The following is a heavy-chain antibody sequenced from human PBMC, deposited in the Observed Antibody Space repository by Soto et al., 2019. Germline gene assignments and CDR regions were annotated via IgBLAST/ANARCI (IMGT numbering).Heavy chain of an antibody. D-gene: IGHD7-27*01. Sequence: ASVKFSCKASGYTFTSYDINWVRQATGQGLEWMGWMNPNSGNTGYAQKFQGRVTMTRNTSISTAYMELSSLRSEDTAVYYCARHLENWGYNFDYWGQGTLVTVSS. CDR1: GYTFTSYD. J-gene: IGHJ4*02. CDR3: ARHLENWGYNFDY. CDR2: MNPNSGNT. V-gene: IGHV1-8*01.